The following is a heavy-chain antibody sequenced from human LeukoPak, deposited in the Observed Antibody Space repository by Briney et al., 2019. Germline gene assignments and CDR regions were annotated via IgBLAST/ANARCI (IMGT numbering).Heavy chain of an antibody. CDR2: ITTRSSYM. CDR3: AKDRLTYYYYGMDV. Sequence: GGSLRLSCAASGFTFSDYTMNWVRQAPGKGLEWVACITTRSSYMYYADSVKGRFTISRDNAKNSLYLQMNSLRAEDTAVYYCAKDRLTYYYYGMDVWGQGTKVTVSS. CDR1: GFTFSDYT. V-gene: IGHV3-21*01. J-gene: IGHJ6*02. D-gene: IGHD2-15*01.